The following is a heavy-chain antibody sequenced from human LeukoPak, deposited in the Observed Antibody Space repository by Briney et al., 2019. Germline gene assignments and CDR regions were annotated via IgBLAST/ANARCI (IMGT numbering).Heavy chain of an antibody. D-gene: IGHD3-10*01. CDR2: IFYSGTT. Sequence: SETLSLTCTVSGGSISSSSYYWSWIRQPPGKGLEWIGFIFYSGTTNYNPSLKSRVTISVDTSKNQFSLKLSSVTAADTAVYYCARGGILLWFGEFTNPNYFDYWGQGTLVTVSS. J-gene: IGHJ4*02. V-gene: IGHV4-61*01. CDR3: ARGGILLWFGEFTNPNYFDY. CDR1: GGSISSSSYY.